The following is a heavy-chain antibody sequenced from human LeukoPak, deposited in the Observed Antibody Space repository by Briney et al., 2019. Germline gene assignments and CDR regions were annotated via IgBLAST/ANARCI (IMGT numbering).Heavy chain of an antibody. D-gene: IGHD3-3*01. CDR3: ARMTTFWGGYSRGYFDY. CDR1: GYTFTTYG. CDR2: ISAYNGNT. Sequence: ASVKVSCKASGYTFTTYGITWVRQAPGQGLEWMGWISAYNGNTNYVQNLQGRVTMTTDTSTSTAYMELRSLRSDDTAVYYCARMTTFWGGYSRGYFDYWGQGTLVTVSS. V-gene: IGHV1-18*01. J-gene: IGHJ4*02.